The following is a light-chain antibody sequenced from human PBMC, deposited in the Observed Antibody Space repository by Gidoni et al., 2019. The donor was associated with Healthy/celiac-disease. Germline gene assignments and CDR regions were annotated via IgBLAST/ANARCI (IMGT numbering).Light chain of an antibody. CDR3: QQYGRT. CDR2: GAS. Sequence: QSPRLLIYGASSRATGIPDRFSGSGSGTDFPLTIRRLEPEDCAVYYCQQYGRTFGQGTKVEIK. J-gene: IGKJ1*01. V-gene: IGKV3-20*01.